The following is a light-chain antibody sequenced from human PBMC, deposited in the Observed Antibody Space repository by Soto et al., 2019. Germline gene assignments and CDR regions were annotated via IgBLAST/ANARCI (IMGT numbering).Light chain of an antibody. CDR1: QSVSSSY. CDR3: QQYGSAPRQT. CDR2: GAS. J-gene: IGKJ1*01. V-gene: IGKV3-20*01. Sequence: EIVLTQSPGTLCLSPGERATLSCGALQSVSSSYLAWYQQRPGQAPRLLIYGASSRATGNPDRFSGSGSGTDFTLTISRLEPEDFAVYYCQQYGSAPRQTFGQGTKVDIK.